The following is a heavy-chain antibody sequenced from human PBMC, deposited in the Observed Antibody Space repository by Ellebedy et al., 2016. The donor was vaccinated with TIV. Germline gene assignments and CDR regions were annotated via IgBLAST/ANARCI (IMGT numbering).Heavy chain of an antibody. CDR2: ILGSGVST. Sequence: ETLSLTCTVSGGSLVRYHWSWIRQAPGKGLEWVSGILGSGVSTYYADSVKGRFTISRDNSNNTLYLQMNSLRAEDTARYYCAKQGAHFGFDPWGQGTLVTVSS. J-gene: IGHJ5*02. D-gene: IGHD4/OR15-4a*01. CDR1: GGSLVRYH. V-gene: IGHV3-23*01. CDR3: AKQGAHFGFDP.